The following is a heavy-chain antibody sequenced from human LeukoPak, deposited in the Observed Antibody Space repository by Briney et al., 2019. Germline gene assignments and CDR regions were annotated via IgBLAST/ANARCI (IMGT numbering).Heavy chain of an antibody. V-gene: IGHV5-10-1*01. D-gene: IGHD2-2*01. J-gene: IGHJ3*02. CDR3: ARHHPLTYCSSTSCPVDAFDI. Sequence: GESLRISCKGSGYSFTSYWMSWVRQMPGKGLEWMGRIDPSDSYTNYSPSFQGHVTISADKSISTAYLQWSSLKASDTAMYYCARHHPLTYCSSTSCPVDAFDIWGQGTMVTVSS. CDR2: IDPSDSYT. CDR1: GYSFTSYW.